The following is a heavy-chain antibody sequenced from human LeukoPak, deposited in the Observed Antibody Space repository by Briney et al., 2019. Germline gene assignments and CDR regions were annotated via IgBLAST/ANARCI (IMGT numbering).Heavy chain of an antibody. J-gene: IGHJ4*02. D-gene: IGHD3-10*01. CDR2: IYYSGIT. V-gene: IGHV4-59*11. Sequence: SETLSLTCTVSGGXISSQYCSLIRQPPGKGLEWIGYIYYSGITKYSPSLKSRVTISVDTSKNQFSLRLTSVTAADTAVYYCARTSYHYNSGDYGWYFDYWGQGTLVTVSS. CDR1: GGXISSQY. CDR3: ARTSYHYNSGDYGWYFDY.